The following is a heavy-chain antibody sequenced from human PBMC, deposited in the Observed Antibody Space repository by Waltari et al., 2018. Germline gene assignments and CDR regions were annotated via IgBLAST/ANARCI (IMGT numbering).Heavy chain of an antibody. CDR1: GDSISRGSYY. Sequence: QVQLQESGPGLVKPSQTLSLTCPVSGDSISRGSYYWTWIRQPAGKGLEWIGHIYKSGSTNYNPSLKTRLAISMNKSNNQLSLTLKSVTAADTAVYYCARDRGPDVNEAMGLDYWGQGTRVTVSS. V-gene: IGHV4-61*02. J-gene: IGHJ4*02. CDR3: ARDRGPDVNEAMGLDY. D-gene: IGHD3-10*01. CDR2: IYKSGST.